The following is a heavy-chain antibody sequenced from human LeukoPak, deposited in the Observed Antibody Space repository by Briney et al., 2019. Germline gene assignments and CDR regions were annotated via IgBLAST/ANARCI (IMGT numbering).Heavy chain of an antibody. J-gene: IGHJ4*02. CDR1: GFTLRNYG. V-gene: IGHV3-30*18. CDR3: AKGAYDYIEIAYFDY. Sequence: GRSLRLSCVVSGFTLRNYGMHWVRQAPGKGLEGVAVIADDGRAKLYADSVKGRFTISRHKHKNTLYLKMNSLRAEDTAVYYCAKGAYDYIEIAYFDYWGQGRLVTVSS. D-gene: IGHD5-12*01. CDR2: IADDGRAK.